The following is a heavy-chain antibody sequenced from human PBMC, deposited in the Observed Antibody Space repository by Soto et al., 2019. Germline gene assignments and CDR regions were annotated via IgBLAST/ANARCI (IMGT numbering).Heavy chain of an antibody. D-gene: IGHD2-21*02. Sequence: QVRLQESGPGLVKPSETLSLTCTVSGGSISSYYWSWIRQPPGKGLEWIGYIYYSGSTNYNPSLKSRVTISVDTSKNQFSLKLSSVTAADTAVYYCARIFVGGDCYSFDYWGQGTLVTVSS. J-gene: IGHJ4*02. CDR1: GGSISSYY. V-gene: IGHV4-59*08. CDR2: IYYSGST. CDR3: ARIFVGGDCYSFDY.